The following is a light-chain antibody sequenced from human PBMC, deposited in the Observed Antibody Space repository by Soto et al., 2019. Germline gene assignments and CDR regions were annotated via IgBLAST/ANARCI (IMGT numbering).Light chain of an antibody. CDR3: QQYNSYSPT. CDR2: GAS. CDR1: QSVSSSY. V-gene: IGKV3-20*01. J-gene: IGKJ1*01. Sequence: EIVLTQSPGTLSLSPGDRATLSCRASQSVSSSYLAWYQQKRGQAPRLLIYGASSRATGIPDRFSGSGSGTDFTLTISSLHPDDFATYYCQQYNSYSPTFGQGTKVDIK.